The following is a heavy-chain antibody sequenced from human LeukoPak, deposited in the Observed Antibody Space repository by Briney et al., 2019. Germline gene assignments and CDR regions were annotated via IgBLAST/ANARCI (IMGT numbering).Heavy chain of an antibody. Sequence: QTLSLTCAVSGGSISSGGYSWSWIRQPPGKGLEWIGYIYHSGSTYYNPSLKSRDTISVDRSKNQFSLKLSSVTAADTAVYYCARASLNYCSSTSCYTDAGFLLDYWGQGTLVTVSS. V-gene: IGHV4-30-2*01. CDR3: ARASLNYCSSTSCYTDAGFLLDY. CDR2: IYHSGST. CDR1: GGSISSGGYS. D-gene: IGHD2-2*02. J-gene: IGHJ4*02.